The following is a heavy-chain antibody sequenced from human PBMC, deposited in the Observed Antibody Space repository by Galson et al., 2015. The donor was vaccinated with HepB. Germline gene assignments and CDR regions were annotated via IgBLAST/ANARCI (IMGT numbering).Heavy chain of an antibody. V-gene: IGHV3-48*02. CDR3: ARERYSSGWYFYYGMDV. Sequence: SLRLSCAASGFTFSRYSMNWVRQAPGKGLEWVAYISSSSSTINYADSVKGRFTISRDNAKNSLYLQMNSLRDEDTAVYYCARERYSSGWYFYYGMDVWGQGTTVTVSS. CDR2: ISSSSSTI. CDR1: GFTFSRYS. J-gene: IGHJ6*02. D-gene: IGHD6-19*01.